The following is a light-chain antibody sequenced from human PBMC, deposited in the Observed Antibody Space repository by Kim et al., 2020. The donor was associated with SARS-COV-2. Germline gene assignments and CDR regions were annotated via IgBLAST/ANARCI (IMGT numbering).Light chain of an antibody. J-gene: IGLJ2*01. Sequence: QSVTISCTGTSSDVGAYNYVSWYQQRPGKAPKLMIYEVSKRPSGVPDRFSGSKSGNAASLTVSGLQAEDEADYYCSSYASTNNYVVFGGGTQLTVL. V-gene: IGLV2-8*01. CDR3: SSYASTNNYVV. CDR1: SSDVGAYNY. CDR2: EVS.